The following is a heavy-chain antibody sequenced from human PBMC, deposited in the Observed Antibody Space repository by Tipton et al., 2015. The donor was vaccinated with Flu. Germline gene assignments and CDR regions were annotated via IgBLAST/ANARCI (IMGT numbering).Heavy chain of an antibody. V-gene: IGHV3-11*01. Sequence: LSLTCAASGFRFSGYYMSWIRQAPGKGLEWVSYISSGGSSMYYAESVKGRFTISRDNAKNSLYLQINSLRAEDTAFYYCARESSHSFLNWGQGTLVTVSS. CDR2: ISSGGSSM. CDR1: GFRFSGYY. D-gene: IGHD4-11*01. J-gene: IGHJ4*02. CDR3: ARESSHSFLN.